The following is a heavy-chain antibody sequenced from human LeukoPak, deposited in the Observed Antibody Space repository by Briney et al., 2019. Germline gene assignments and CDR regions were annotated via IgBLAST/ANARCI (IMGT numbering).Heavy chain of an antibody. CDR2: ISYDGSNK. V-gene: IGHV3-30-3*01. J-gene: IGHJ4*02. CDR3: ARGGIAAASAPGI. CDR1: GFTFSSYA. Sequence: GGSLRLSCAASGFTFSSYAMHWVRQAPGKGLEWVAVISYDGSNKYYADSVKGRFTISRDNSKNTLYLQMNSLRAEDTAVYYCARGGIAAASAPGIWGQGTLVTVSS. D-gene: IGHD6-13*01.